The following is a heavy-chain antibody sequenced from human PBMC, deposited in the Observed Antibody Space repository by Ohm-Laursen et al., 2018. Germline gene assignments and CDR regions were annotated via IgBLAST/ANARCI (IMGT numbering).Heavy chain of an antibody. J-gene: IGHJ5*02. V-gene: IGHV4-34*01. CDR2: INHSGST. D-gene: IGHD6-6*01. CDR3: ASNSSSRFDP. CDR1: GASFSGYY. Sequence: TLSLTCAVYGASFSGYYWSWIRQPPGKGLEWIGEINHSGSTNYNPSLKSRVTMSVDTSKNQFSLKLSSVTAADTAVYYCASNSSSRFDPWGQGTLVTVSS.